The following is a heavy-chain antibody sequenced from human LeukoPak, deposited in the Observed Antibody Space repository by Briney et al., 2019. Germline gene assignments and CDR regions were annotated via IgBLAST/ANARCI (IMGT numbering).Heavy chain of an antibody. D-gene: IGHD1-1*01. CDR3: ARGSTGLNYYYYGMDV. J-gene: IGHJ6*02. CDR1: GYTFTSYY. CDR2: INPSGGST. V-gene: IGHV1-46*01. Sequence: ASVKVSCKASGYTFTSYYMHWVRQAPGEGLECRGIINPSGGSTSYAQKFQSRVTMTRDTSTSTVYMELSSLRSEDTAVYYCARGSTGLNYYYYGMDVWGQGTTVTVSS.